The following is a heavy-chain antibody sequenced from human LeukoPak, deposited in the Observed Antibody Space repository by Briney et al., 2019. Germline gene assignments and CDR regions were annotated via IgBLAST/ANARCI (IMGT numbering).Heavy chain of an antibody. V-gene: IGHV3-30*14. Sequence: GGSLRLSCAASGFTFSSYAMHWARQAPGKGLEWVAVISYDGSNKYYADSVKGRFTISRDNSKNTLYLQMNSLRAEDTAVYYCARVTSNSGWAPDYWGQGTLVTVSS. J-gene: IGHJ4*02. CDR2: ISYDGSNK. CDR1: GFTFSSYA. CDR3: ARVTSNSGWAPDY. D-gene: IGHD6-19*01.